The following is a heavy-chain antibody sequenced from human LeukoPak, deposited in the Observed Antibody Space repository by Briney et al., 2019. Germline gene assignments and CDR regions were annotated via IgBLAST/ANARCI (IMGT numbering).Heavy chain of an antibody. CDR3: ARHLFSCYVYFEY. J-gene: IGHJ4*02. CDR2: IWYDGTNK. Sequence: PGGSLRLSCAASGFTFSSYGMNWVRQAPGKGLEWVAIIWYDGTNKYYADPVEGRFTISRDNSKNTVYLQMNSLRAEDTAVYYCARHLFSCYVYFEYWGQGTLVTVSS. V-gene: IGHV3-33*01. D-gene: IGHD5-12*01. CDR1: GFTFSSYG.